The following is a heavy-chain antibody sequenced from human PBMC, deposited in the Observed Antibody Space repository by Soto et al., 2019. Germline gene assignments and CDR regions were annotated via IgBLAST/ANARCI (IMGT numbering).Heavy chain of an antibody. D-gene: IGHD1-7*01. CDR1: GFTFDDYA. CDR3: AKENNWNYYFDY. J-gene: IGHJ4*02. V-gene: IGHV3-9*01. Sequence: GGSLRLSCAASGFTFDDYAMHWVRQAPGKGLEWVSGISWNSGSIGYADSVKGRFTISRDNAKNSLYLQMNSLRAEDTALYYCAKENNWNYYFDYWGQGTLVTVSS. CDR2: ISWNSGSI.